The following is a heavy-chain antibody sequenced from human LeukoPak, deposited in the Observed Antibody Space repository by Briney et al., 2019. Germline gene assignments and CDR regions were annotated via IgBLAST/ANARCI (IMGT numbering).Heavy chain of an antibody. CDR1: GYTFTSYA. D-gene: IGHD3-10*01. V-gene: IGHV1-3*03. J-gene: IGHJ4*02. CDR2: INAGNGNT. CDR3: VGTTTPDYYGSGSYYDY. Sequence: ASVKVSCKASGYTFTSYAMHWVRQAPGQRLEWMGWINAGNGNTKYSQEFQGRVTITRDTSASTAYMELSSLRSEDTAVYYCVGTTTPDYYGSGSYYDYWGQGTLVTVSS.